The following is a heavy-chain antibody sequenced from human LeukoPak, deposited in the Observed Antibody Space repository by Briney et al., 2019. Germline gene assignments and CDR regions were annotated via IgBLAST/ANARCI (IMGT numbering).Heavy chain of an antibody. V-gene: IGHV1-2*06. CDR3: ARNYDLDAFDI. Sequence: ASVKVSCKASGYTFTGYYMHWVRQAPGQGLEWMGRINPNSGGTNYAQKFQGRVTMTRDTSISTACMELSRLRSDDTAVYYCARNYDLDAFDIWGQGTMVTVSS. J-gene: IGHJ3*02. CDR1: GYTFTGYY. D-gene: IGHD1-7*01. CDR2: INPNSGGT.